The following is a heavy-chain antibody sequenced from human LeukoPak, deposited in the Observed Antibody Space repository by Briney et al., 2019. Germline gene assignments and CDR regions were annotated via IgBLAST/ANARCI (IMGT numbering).Heavy chain of an antibody. CDR3: ARWDMIMGSHQRAFDL. J-gene: IGHJ2*01. CDR2: IYHSGST. V-gene: IGHV4-4*02. CDR1: GGSISSSNW. Sequence: PSGTLSLTCAVSGGSISSSNWWSWVRQPPGKGLEWIGEIYHSGSTNYNPSLKSRVTISVDKSKNQFSLKLSSVTAADTAVYYCARWDMIMGSHQRAFDLWGRGTLVTVSS. D-gene: IGHD3-22*01.